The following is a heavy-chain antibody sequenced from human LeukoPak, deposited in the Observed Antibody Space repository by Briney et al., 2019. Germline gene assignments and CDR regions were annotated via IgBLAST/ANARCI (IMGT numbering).Heavy chain of an antibody. CDR2: NNHNGST. CDR3: ARISGPVAGVSVQAFDV. V-gene: IGHV4-34*01. Sequence: SETLSLTCAVYGGSFSDYYWSWIRQPPGKGLEWIAENNHNGSTNLNPSLKSRVTISVDTSKNQFSLNLSSVTVADTAVYYCARISGPVAGVSVQAFDVWGQGTVVTVSS. CDR1: GGSFSDYY. D-gene: IGHD6-19*01. J-gene: IGHJ3*01.